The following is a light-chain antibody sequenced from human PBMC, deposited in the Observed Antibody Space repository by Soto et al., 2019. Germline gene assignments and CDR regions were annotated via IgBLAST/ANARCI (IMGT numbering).Light chain of an antibody. J-gene: IGKJ3*01. V-gene: IGKV1-12*01. CDR1: QNVSTW. CDR3: QQGRRFPFT. CDR2: GAS. Sequence: DIQITQSPSSVSASVGDRVTVTCRASQNVSTWLTWYQQTPGKAPNLLIYGASTLQRGVPSRFSGSGSGTEFTLTISSLQPEDFAIYFCQQGRRFPFTFGPGTRVNFK.